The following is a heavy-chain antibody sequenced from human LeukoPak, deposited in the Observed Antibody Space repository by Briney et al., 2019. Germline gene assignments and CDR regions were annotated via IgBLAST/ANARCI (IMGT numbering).Heavy chain of an antibody. Sequence: AGGSLRLSCAASGFTFSSYAMSWVRQAPGKGLEWVSAMSGSGGSTYYADSVKGRFTISRDNAKNTLYLHMNSLRAEDTDVYYCAKNSVQLWPYFDYWGQGTLVTVSS. D-gene: IGHD5-18*01. CDR1: GFTFSSYA. CDR2: MSGSGGST. CDR3: AKNSVQLWPYFDY. V-gene: IGHV3-23*01. J-gene: IGHJ4*02.